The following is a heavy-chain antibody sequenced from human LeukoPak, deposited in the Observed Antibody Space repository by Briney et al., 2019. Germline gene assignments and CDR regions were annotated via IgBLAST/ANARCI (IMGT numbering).Heavy chain of an antibody. CDR2: IKSKAEGGTA. D-gene: IGHD2-8*01. V-gene: IGHV3-15*01. Sequence: PGVSLRLSCAASGFTFTNAWMTWVRQAPGKGLEWVGLIKSKAEGGTADFGAPVKGRFAISRDDSKNTLYLQMNSLKIEDTAVYYCATDLGSMYGLSYWGQGTLVTVSS. J-gene: IGHJ4*02. CDR1: GFTFTNAW. CDR3: ATDLGSMYGLSY.